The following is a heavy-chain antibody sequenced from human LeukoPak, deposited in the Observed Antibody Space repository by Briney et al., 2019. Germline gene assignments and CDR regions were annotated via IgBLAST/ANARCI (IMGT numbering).Heavy chain of an antibody. CDR3: ARRATTVTTGYYYYMDV. J-gene: IGHJ6*03. V-gene: IGHV4-39*01. Sequence: SETLSLTCTVSGGSINSRSYYRGWIRQPPGKGLEWIGSVYYGGTTYYNPSLKSRVTISEDTSKNQFSLKLSSVTAADTAVYYCARRATTVTTGYYYYMDVWGKGTTVTVSS. D-gene: IGHD4-17*01. CDR2: VYYGGTT. CDR1: GGSINSRSYY.